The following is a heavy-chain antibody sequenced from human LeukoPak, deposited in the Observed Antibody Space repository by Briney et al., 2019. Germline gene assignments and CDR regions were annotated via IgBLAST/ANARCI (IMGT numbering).Heavy chain of an antibody. CDR1: GFTFSVYG. CDR3: AKVVIVVVPAEFDY. J-gene: IGHJ4*02. Sequence: PGGSLRLSCAASGFTFSVYGMSWVRQAPGKGLEYVSAISASGANTYYADSVKGRSTISRDNSKNTLYLQMNSLRAEDTAVYYCAKVVIVVVPAEFDYWGQGTLVTVSS. CDR2: ISASGANT. V-gene: IGHV3-23*01. D-gene: IGHD2-2*01.